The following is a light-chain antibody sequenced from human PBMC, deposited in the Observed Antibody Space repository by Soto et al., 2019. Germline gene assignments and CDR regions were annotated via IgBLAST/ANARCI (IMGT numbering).Light chain of an antibody. CDR1: VSNIGAGYD. J-gene: IGLJ3*02. V-gene: IGLV1-40*01. Sequence: QSALTQPPSVSGAPGQRVTISCTGCVSNIGAGYDVHWYQQVPGSGPKLLIYGNNNRPSGVPDRFSGSKSGTSASLAITWIQAEDEADYYCQSYDSGLKVFGGGTKVTVL. CDR3: QSYDSGLKV. CDR2: GNN.